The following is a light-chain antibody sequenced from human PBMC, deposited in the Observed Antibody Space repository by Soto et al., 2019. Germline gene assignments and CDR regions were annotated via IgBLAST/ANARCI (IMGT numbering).Light chain of an antibody. Sequence: ESVFTQFSAPPSLSPGGKATLPSRARQSVSSYLAWYQQKPGQAPRLLIYDASNRATGIPARFSGSGSGTDFTLTISSLEPEDFAVYYCQQRSNWPPGVTFGPGTKVDIK. J-gene: IGKJ3*01. V-gene: IGKV3-11*01. CDR2: DAS. CDR3: QQRSNWPPGVT. CDR1: QSVSSY.